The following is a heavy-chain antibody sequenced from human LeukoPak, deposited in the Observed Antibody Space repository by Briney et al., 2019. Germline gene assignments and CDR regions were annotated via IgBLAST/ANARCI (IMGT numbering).Heavy chain of an antibody. V-gene: IGHV4-61*01. J-gene: IGHJ4*02. CDR1: GASVSSGSYS. D-gene: IGHD4/OR15-4a*01. CDR2: VYYTGST. Sequence: SETLSLTCTVSGASVSSGSYSWNWIRQPPGKGLEWIGYVYYTGSTNYNPSLKSRVTISIDTSKNQFSLKLSSVTAADTAVYYCARQRANYYFDYWGQGTLVTVSS. CDR3: ARQRANYYFDY.